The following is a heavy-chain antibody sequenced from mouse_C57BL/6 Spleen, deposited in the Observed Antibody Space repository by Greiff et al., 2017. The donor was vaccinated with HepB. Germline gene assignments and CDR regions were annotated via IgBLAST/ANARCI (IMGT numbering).Heavy chain of an antibody. Sequence: VQLQQSGPELVKPGASVKISCKASGYSFTGYYMNWVKQSPEKSLEWIGEINPSTGGTTYNQKFKAKATLTVDKSSSTAYMQLKSLTSEDSAVYYCARSPLLLRQAWFAYWGQGTLVTVPA. J-gene: IGHJ3*01. V-gene: IGHV1-42*01. CDR2: INPSTGGT. D-gene: IGHD1-1*01. CDR3: ARSPLLLRQAWFAY. CDR1: GYSFTGYY.